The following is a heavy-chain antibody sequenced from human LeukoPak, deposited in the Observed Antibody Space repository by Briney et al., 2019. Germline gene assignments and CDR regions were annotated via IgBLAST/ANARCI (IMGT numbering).Heavy chain of an antibody. J-gene: IGHJ4*02. Sequence: VASVKVSCKASGYTFTGYYMHWVRQAPGQGLEWMGWINPNSGGTNYAQKFQGRVTMTRDTSISTAYMELSRLRSDDTAVYYCARDDYYDSSGYDYWGQGTLVTVSS. D-gene: IGHD3-22*01. V-gene: IGHV1-2*02. CDR3: ARDDYYDSSGYDY. CDR1: GYTFTGYY. CDR2: INPNSGGT.